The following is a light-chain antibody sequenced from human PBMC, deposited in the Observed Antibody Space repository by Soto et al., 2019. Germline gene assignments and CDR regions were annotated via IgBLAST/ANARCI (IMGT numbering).Light chain of an antibody. J-gene: IGLJ3*02. CDR3: ETWDSNTHL. CDR2: LEGSGSY. CDR1: SGHSSYI. Sequence: QLVLTQSSSASASLGSSVKLTCTLSSGHSSYIIAWHQQQPGKAPRYLMKLEGSGSYNKGSGVPDRFSGSSSGADRYLTISNLQFEDEADYYCETWDSNTHLFGVGTKVTVL. V-gene: IGLV4-60*02.